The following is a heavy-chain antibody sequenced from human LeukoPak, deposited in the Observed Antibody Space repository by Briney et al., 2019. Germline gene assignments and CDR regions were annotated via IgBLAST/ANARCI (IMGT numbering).Heavy chain of an antibody. V-gene: IGHV4-39*07. CDR3: ARVYGSGSYYNFPYYYYMDV. Sequence: SETLSLTCTVSGGSISSSSYYWGWIRQPPGKGLEWIGSIYYSGRINYDPSLKSRATISEDTSTNQFSLKLSSVTAADTAVYYCARVYGSGSYYNFPYYYYMDVWGKGTTVTVSS. CDR1: GGSISSSSYY. J-gene: IGHJ6*03. D-gene: IGHD3-10*01. CDR2: IYYSGRI.